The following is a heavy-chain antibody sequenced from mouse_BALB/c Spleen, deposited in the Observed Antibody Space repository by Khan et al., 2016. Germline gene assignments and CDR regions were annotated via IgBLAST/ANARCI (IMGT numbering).Heavy chain of an antibody. CDR3: ARHYGNYEEGCFAY. CDR1: GFTFSSFG. V-gene: IGHV5-17*02. J-gene: IGHJ3*01. D-gene: IGHD2-1*01. CDR2: ISSGSSAI. Sequence: EVELVESGGGLVQPGGSRKLSCAASGFTFSSFGMHWVRQAPEKGLEWVAYISSGSSAIYYEDTVKGRFTISRDNPKNTLFLQMTSLRSEDTVMYYGARHYGNYEEGCFAYWGQGTLDTVSA.